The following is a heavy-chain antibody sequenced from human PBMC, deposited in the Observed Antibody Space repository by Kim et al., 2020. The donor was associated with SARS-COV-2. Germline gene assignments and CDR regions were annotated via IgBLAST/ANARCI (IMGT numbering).Heavy chain of an antibody. CDR3: ARDPWGQLAPFDY. D-gene: IGHD6-13*01. Sequence: YAVSWKSRININPDTSKNQFSLQLTSVTPEDTAVYYCARDPWGQLAPFDYWGQGTLVTVSS. J-gene: IGHJ4*02. V-gene: IGHV6-1*01.